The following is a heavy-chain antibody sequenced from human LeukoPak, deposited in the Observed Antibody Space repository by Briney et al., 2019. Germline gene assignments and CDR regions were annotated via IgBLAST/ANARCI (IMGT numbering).Heavy chain of an antibody. CDR1: GGSFSGYY. CDR2: IYYSGST. D-gene: IGHD5-18*01. Sequence: SETLSLTCAVYGGSFSGYYWSWIRQPPGKGLEWIGYIYYSGSTNYNPSLKSRVTISVDTSKNQFSLKLSSVTAADTAVYYCARTTEGGYTYGYFYYYYMDVWGKGTTVTISS. J-gene: IGHJ6*03. CDR3: ARTTEGGYTYGYFYYYYMDV. V-gene: IGHV4-59*01.